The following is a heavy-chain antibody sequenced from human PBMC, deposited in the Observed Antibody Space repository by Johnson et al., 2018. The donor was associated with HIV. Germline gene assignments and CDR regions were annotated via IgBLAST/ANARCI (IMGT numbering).Heavy chain of an antibody. D-gene: IGHD1-26*01. V-gene: IGHV3-30-3*01. CDR3: ARYRAPFDDAFDI. Sequence: QAQLVESGGGVVQPGRSLRLSCAASGFTFSSYAMHWVRQAPGKGLELVAVISYDGSNKYYADSVKGRFTISRDNSKNTLYLQMNSLRAEDTAVYYCARYRAPFDDAFDIWGQGTMVTVSS. CDR1: GFTFSSYA. CDR2: ISYDGSNK. J-gene: IGHJ3*02.